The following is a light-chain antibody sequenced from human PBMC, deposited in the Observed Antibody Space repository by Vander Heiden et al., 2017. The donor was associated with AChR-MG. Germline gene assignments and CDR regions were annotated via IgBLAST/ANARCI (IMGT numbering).Light chain of an antibody. Sequence: SSELTQDSAVSVVLGQTVRTACQGDSLRSYYASWYQQKPGQAPVLVIYGKNNRPSGIPDRCSCASSGNTASVTITGAQAEDDAYYYCNSRDSSGNHLVFGGGTKLTVL. V-gene: IGLV3-19*01. CDR1: SLRSYY. J-gene: IGLJ2*01. CDR3: NSRDSSGNHLV. CDR2: GKN.